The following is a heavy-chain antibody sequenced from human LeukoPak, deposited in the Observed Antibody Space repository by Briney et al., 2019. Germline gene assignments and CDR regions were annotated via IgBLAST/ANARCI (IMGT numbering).Heavy chain of an antibody. CDR2: ISGRGDST. CDR3: AMVAPTYSYGGQQDY. D-gene: IGHD5-18*01. V-gene: IGHV3-23*01. Sequence: PGGSLRLSCAASRFTFSLYAMTWVRQAPGKGLEWVSAISGRGDSTCYADSVKGRFTISRDNSKNALYLQMNSLRAEDTAVYYCAMVAPTYSYGGQQDYWGQGTLVTVSS. J-gene: IGHJ4*02. CDR1: RFTFSLYA.